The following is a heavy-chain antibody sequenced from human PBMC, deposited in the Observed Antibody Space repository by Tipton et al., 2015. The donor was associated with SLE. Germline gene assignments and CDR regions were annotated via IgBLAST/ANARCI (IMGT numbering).Heavy chain of an antibody. Sequence: TLSLTCTVSGGSIISSTYFWAWIRQPPGKGLEWIGEVNHTGSTNYNPSLKSRVTISVDTSKNQFSLKLTSVTAADTSVYYCARGLWFGELSGAPLPDYWGQGTLVTVSS. CDR3: ARGLWFGELSGAPLPDY. CDR1: GGSIISSTYF. V-gene: IGHV4-39*07. D-gene: IGHD3-10*01. J-gene: IGHJ4*02. CDR2: VNHTGST.